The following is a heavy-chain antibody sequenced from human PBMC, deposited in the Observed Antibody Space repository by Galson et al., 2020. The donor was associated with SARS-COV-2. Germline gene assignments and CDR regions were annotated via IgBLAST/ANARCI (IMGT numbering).Heavy chain of an antibody. Sequence: GGSLRLSCAASGFTFSSYWMSWVRQAPGKGLEWVANIKQDGSEKYYVDSVKGRFTISRDNAKNSLYLQMNSLRAEDTAVYYCARDGLGVRFLEWLPTARLDYYYGMDVWGQGTTVTVSS. CDR2: IKQDGSEK. V-gene: IGHV3-7*03. CDR1: GFTFSSYW. CDR3: ARDGLGVRFLEWLPTARLDYYYGMDV. D-gene: IGHD3-3*01. J-gene: IGHJ6*02.